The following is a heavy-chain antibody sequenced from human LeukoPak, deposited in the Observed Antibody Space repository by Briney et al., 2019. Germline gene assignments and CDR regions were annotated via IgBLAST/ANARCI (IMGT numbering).Heavy chain of an antibody. V-gene: IGHV3-30*02. J-gene: IGHJ3*02. CDR2: IWYDGTNK. CDR3: AKAQRGSSYAFDI. CDR1: GFTFSSYG. Sequence: GGSLRLSCAASGFTFSSYGIHWVRQAPGKGLEWVAVIWYDGTNKYYADSVKGRFTISRDNSKNTLYLQMNSLRAEDTAVYYCAKAQRGSSYAFDIWGQGTMVTVSS. D-gene: IGHD1-26*01.